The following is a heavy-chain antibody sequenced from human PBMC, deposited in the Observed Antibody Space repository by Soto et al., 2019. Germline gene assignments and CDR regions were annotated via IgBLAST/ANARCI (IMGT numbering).Heavy chain of an antibody. CDR3: VRQPIATLALYGLDV. V-gene: IGHV6-1*01. J-gene: IGHJ6*02. CDR2: TYYRSKWNY. Sequence: SPTLSLTCAISGDSVSANSAAWNWIRQSPSRGLEWLGRTYYRSKWNYDYAESVKSRMSITPDTSNNQFSLQLNSVTPEDTAVYYSVRQPIATLALYGLDVWGQGTTVTVSS. CDR1: GDSVSANSAA. D-gene: IGHD6-13*01.